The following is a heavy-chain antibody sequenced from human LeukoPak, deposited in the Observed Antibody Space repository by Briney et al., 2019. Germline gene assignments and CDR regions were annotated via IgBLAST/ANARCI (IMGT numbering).Heavy chain of an antibody. Sequence: GGSLRLSCAASGFTFSSYAMSWVRQALGKGLEWVSAISGSGGSTYYVDSVKGRFTISRDNSKNTLYLQVNSLRAEDTAVYYCAKDAYGGNPGDYFDSWGQGTLITVSS. D-gene: IGHD4-23*01. CDR1: GFTFSSYA. CDR3: AKDAYGGNPGDYFDS. V-gene: IGHV3-23*01. CDR2: ISGSGGST. J-gene: IGHJ4*02.